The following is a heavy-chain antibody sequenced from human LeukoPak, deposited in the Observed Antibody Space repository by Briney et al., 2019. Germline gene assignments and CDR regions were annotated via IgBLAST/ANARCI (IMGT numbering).Heavy chain of an antibody. Sequence: GGSLRLSCAASGFTFSTYGMQWIRQVPGKGLEWVSYISGSSDSIKYAESVKGRFINSRDNAKNSLYLHLNSLRAEDTAVYYCGKSRIGFSGLVDLWGQGTLVTVSS. CDR2: ISGSSDSI. CDR1: GFTFSTYG. D-gene: IGHD1-26*01. J-gene: IGHJ5*02. V-gene: IGHV3-48*04. CDR3: GKSRIGFSGLVDL.